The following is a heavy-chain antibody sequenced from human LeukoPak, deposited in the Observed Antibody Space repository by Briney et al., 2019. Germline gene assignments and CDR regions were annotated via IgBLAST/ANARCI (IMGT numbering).Heavy chain of an antibody. D-gene: IGHD2-8*01. Sequence: GGSLRLSCAASGFTFSSYAMHWVRQAPGKGLEWVAVISYDGSNKYYADSVKGRFTISRDNAKNSLYLQMNSLRAEDTALYYCARPDYCTNGVCYSFDYWGQGTLVTVSS. CDR1: GFTFSSYA. CDR3: ARPDYCTNGVCYSFDY. CDR2: ISYDGSNK. J-gene: IGHJ4*02. V-gene: IGHV3-30*04.